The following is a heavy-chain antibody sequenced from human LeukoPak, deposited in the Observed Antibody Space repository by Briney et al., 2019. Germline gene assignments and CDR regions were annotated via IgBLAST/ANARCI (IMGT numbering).Heavy chain of an antibody. CDR1: GGSFSGYY. D-gene: IGHD6-13*01. CDR3: ARRRSWYQYYYYYMDV. Sequence: KTSETLSLPCAVYGGSFSGYYWSWIRQPPGKGLEWIGEINHSGSTNYNPSVKSRVTISVDTSKNQFSLKLSSVTAADTAVYYCARRRSWYQYYYYYMDVWGKGTTVTISS. CDR2: INHSGST. J-gene: IGHJ6*03. V-gene: IGHV4-34*01.